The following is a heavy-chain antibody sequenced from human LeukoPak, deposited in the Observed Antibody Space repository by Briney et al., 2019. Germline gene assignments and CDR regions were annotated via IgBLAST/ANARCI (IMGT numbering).Heavy chain of an antibody. V-gene: IGHV1-46*01. CDR2: INPSGGST. D-gene: IGHD3-10*01. J-gene: IGHJ4*02. CDR3: ARVAGGYFPFDY. Sequence: ASVKVSCKASGYTFTSYYMHWVPQAPGQGLEWMGIINPSGGSTSYTQKFQGRVTMTRDTSTSTVYMELSSLRSEDTAVYYCARVAGGYFPFDYWGEGTLVTVSS. CDR1: GYTFTSYY.